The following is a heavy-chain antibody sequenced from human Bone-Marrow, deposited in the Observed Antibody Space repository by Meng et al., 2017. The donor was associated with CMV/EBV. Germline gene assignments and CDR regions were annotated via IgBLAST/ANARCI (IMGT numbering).Heavy chain of an antibody. CDR1: GFTFSSYS. CDR3: ESELGGYPPYYYYGMDV. Sequence: GESLKISCAASGFTFSSYSMNWVRQAPGKGLEWVSYISSSSSTIYYADSVKGRFTISRDNAKNSLYLQMNSLRAEDTAVYYSESELGGYPPYYYYGMDVWGQGTTVTVSS. J-gene: IGHJ6*02. V-gene: IGHV3-48*04. CDR2: ISSSSSTI. D-gene: IGHD1-26*01.